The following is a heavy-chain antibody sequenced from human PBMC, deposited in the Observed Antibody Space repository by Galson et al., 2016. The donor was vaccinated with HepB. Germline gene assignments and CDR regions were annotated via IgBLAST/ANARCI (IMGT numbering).Heavy chain of an antibody. CDR1: GFTFSAYS. J-gene: IGHJ4*02. CDR3: ARGRDSGVVYAMVFDN. CDR2: IGSSGSFV. Sequence: SLRLSCAASGFTFSAYSMNWVRQAPGKGLEWVSSIGSSGSFVKYADSVKGRFTISRDSAKTSLYLQTSSLRSEDTAIYYCARGRDSGVVYAMVFDNWGQGTLVTVSS. V-gene: IGHV3-21*01. D-gene: IGHD2-8*02.